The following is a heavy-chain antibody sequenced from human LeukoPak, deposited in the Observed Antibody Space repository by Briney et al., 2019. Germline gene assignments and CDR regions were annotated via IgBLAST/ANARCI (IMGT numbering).Heavy chain of an antibody. V-gene: IGHV1-69*05. CDR1: GYAFTDYY. D-gene: IGHD6-13*01. J-gene: IGHJ6*03. CDR2: IIPIFGTA. CDR3: ARSSCSSCLYYYYMDV. Sequence: GASVKVSCRASGYAFTDYYIHWVRQAPGQGLEWMGGIIPIFGTANYAQKFQGRVTITTDESTSTAYMELSSLRSEDTAVYYCARSSCSSCLYYYYMDVWGKGTTVTVSS.